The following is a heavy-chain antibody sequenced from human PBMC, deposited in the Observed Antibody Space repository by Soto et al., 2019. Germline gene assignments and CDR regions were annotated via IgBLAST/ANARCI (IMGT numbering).Heavy chain of an antibody. CDR3: ARTIWSGCFQADY. J-gene: IGHJ4*02. CDR1: GFTFSTYS. Sequence: VQLVESGGGLVQPGGSLRLSCVASGFTFSTYSMNWVRQAPGKGLEWISYISSSSSTTYADSVKGRFTISRDNAKNSLYLQMNGLRDEDTVVYYWARTIWSGCFQADYWGQGPLVTVSS. CDR2: ISSSSSTT. V-gene: IGHV3-48*02. D-gene: IGHD3-3*01.